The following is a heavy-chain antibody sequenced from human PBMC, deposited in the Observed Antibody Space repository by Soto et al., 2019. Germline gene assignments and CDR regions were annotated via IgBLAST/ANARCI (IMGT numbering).Heavy chain of an antibody. CDR3: ARGGAAGRYGMDV. Sequence: EVQLVESGGGLIQPGGSLRLSCAASGFTVSSNYMSWVRQAPGKGLEWVSVIYSGGSTYHADSVKGRFTISGDNSKNTLYLQMNSLRAEDTAVYYCARGGAAGRYGMDVWGQGTTVTVSS. CDR2: IYSGGST. CDR1: GFTVSSNY. J-gene: IGHJ6*02. D-gene: IGHD6-13*01. V-gene: IGHV3-53*01.